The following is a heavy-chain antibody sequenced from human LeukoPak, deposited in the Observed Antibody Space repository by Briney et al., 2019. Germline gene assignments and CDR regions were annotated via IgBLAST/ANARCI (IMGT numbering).Heavy chain of an antibody. D-gene: IGHD2-8*02. CDR2: IIPILGIA. CDR3: ARDIGTDPYYYGMDV. V-gene: IGHV1-69*04. CDR1: GYTFTSYG. Sequence: GASVKVSCKASGYTFTSYGISWVRQAPGQGLEWMGRIIPILGIANYAQKFQGRVTITADKSTSTAYMELSSLRSEDTAVYYCARDIGTDPYYYGMDVWGQGTTVTVSS. J-gene: IGHJ6*02.